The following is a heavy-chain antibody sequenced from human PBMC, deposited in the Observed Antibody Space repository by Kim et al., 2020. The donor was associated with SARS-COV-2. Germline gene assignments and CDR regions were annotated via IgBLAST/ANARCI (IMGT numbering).Heavy chain of an antibody. J-gene: IGHJ3*02. CDR1: GFTFSSYA. CDR3: ARVFWFGELFDAFDI. V-gene: IGHV3-30-3*01. D-gene: IGHD3-10*01. Sequence: GGSLRLSCAASGFTFSSYAMHWVRQAPGKGLEWVAVISFDGNNKYHADSVKGRFTISRDSSKNTLFLQMNSLRAEDMAVYYCARVFWFGELFDAFDIWGQGTMVTVSS. CDR2: ISFDGNNK.